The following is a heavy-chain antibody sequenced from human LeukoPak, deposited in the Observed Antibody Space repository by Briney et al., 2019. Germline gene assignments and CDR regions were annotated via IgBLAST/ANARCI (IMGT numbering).Heavy chain of an antibody. CDR3: ARDLSFGNWFDP. Sequence: AGGSLRLSCAASGFTFSSYGMHWVRQAPGKGLEWVAVISYDGSNKYYADSVKGRFTISRDNSKNTLYLQMNSLRAEDTAVYYCARDLSFGNWFDPWGQGTLVTVSS. D-gene: IGHD3-16*01. CDR1: GFTFSSYG. V-gene: IGHV3-30*03. CDR2: ISYDGSNK. J-gene: IGHJ5*02.